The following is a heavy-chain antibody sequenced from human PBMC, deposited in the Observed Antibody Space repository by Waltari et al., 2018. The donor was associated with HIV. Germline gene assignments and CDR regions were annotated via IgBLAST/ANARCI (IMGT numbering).Heavy chain of an antibody. CDR3: ARRHSSVGILDS. J-gene: IGHJ4*02. Sequence: EVQLVESGGGLVQPGGSLRLSCAASGFTFSNYWMHWVRQAPGKGLVGVLRMYTEGGTARYAESLKGRFTISRDNAKNTLYLQMNSLRAEDTAVYYCARRHSSVGILDSWGQGTLVTVSS. D-gene: IGHD6-19*01. CDR2: MYTEGGTA. V-gene: IGHV3-74*01. CDR1: GFTFSNYW.